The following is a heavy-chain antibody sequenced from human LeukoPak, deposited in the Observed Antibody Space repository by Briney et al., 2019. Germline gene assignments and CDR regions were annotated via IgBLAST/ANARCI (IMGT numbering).Heavy chain of an antibody. CDR2: IYYSGST. D-gene: IGHD4-17*01. CDR1: GGSISSRSYY. CDR3: ARGVNLGTVTCFDY. Sequence: SETLSLTCTVSGGSISSRSYYWGWIRQPPGKGLEWIGSIYYSGSTYYNPSLKSRVTISVDTSKNQFSLKLSSVTAADTAVYYCARGVNLGTVTCFDYWGQGTLVTVSS. J-gene: IGHJ4*02. V-gene: IGHV4-39*01.